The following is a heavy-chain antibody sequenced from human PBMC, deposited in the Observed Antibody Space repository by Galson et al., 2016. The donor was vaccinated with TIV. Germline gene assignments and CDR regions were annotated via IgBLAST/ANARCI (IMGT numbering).Heavy chain of an antibody. J-gene: IGHJ1*01. CDR2: INPNSGDT. V-gene: IGHV1-2*06. CDR1: GYIFIAYY. D-gene: IGHD3-22*01. CDR3: AQAVYYDSTAYYLHY. Sequence: SVKVSCKASGYIFIAYYIHRVRQARGHGLEWMGRINPNSGDTNSAQKFQGRVTMTRDTSIRTAYLEVSRLTSDDTAVYFCAQAVYYDSTAYYLHYWGQGTLVTVSS.